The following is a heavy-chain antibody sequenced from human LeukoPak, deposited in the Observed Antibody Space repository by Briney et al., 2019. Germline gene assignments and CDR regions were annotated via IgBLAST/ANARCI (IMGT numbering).Heavy chain of an antibody. V-gene: IGHV3-48*03. J-gene: IGHJ3*02. D-gene: IGHD3-10*01. CDR1: GFSFRVYE. CDR3: ARGDYYGSQNYTYDI. CDR2: ISGRGDTI. Sequence: GGSLRLSCAASGFSFRVYEMQWVRQAPGKGLEWVSYISGRGDTIYYADSVKGRFTISRDNARNSLYLQMNSLRSEDTALYYCARGDYYGSQNYTYDIWGQGTMVTVSS.